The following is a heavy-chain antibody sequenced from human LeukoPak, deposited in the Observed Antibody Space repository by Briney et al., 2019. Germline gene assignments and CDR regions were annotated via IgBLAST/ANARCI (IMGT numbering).Heavy chain of an antibody. D-gene: IGHD6-19*01. CDR3: ARGHYPPYSSGWWSYYYYGMDV. CDR2: INHSGST. V-gene: IGHV4-34*01. Sequence: SETLSLTCAVYGGSFSGYYWSWIRQPPGKGLEWIGEINHSGSTNYNPSLKSRVTISVDTSKNQFSLKLSSVTAADTAVYYCARGHYPPYSSGWWSYYYYGMDVWGQGTTVTVSS. J-gene: IGHJ6*02. CDR1: GGSFSGYY.